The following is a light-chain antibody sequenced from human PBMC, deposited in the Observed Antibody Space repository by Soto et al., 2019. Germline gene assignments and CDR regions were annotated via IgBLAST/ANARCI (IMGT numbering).Light chain of an antibody. CDR1: SSDVGGYNY. V-gene: IGLV2-11*01. CDR2: DVN. J-gene: IGLJ2*01. CDR3: CAYAGSYTFDII. Sequence: SALTQPRSVSGSPGQSVTISCTGTSSDVGGYNYVSWYQQHPGKAPKLMISDVNKRPSGVPDRFSGSKSGNTASLTISGLQAEDEADYYCCAYAGSYTFDIIFGGGTKVTVL.